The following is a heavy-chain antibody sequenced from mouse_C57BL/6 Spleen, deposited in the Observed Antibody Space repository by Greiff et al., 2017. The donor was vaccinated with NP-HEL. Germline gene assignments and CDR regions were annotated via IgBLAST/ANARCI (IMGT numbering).Heavy chain of an antibody. V-gene: IGHV1-7*01. D-gene: IGHD2-4*01. CDR1: GYTFTSYW. Sequence: VQLQQSGAELAKPGASVKLSCKASGYTFTSYWMHWVKQRPGQGLEWIGYINPSSGYTKYNQKFKDKATLTADKSSSTAYMQLSSLTYEDSAVYYCARGYYDYDERAWFGCWGEGALVTVSA. CDR2: INPSSGYT. CDR3: ARGYYDYDERAWFGC. J-gene: IGHJ3*01.